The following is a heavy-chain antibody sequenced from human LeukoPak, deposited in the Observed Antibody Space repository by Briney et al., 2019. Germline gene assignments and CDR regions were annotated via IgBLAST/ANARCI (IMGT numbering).Heavy chain of an antibody. V-gene: IGHV3-30*04. CDR2: ISYDGSNK. J-gene: IGHJ4*02. Sequence: GGSLRLSCAASGFTFSSYAMHWVRQAPGKGLEWVAVISYDGSNKYYADSVKGRFTISRDNSKNTLYLQMNSLRAEDTAVYYCARDSGGELLGYWGQGTLVTVSS. D-gene: IGHD1-26*01. CDR1: GFTFSSYA. CDR3: ARDSGGELLGY.